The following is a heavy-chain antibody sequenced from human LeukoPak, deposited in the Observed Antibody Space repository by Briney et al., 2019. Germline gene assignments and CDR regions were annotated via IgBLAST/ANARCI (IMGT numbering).Heavy chain of an antibody. CDR1: GGSISSSSYY. J-gene: IGHJ4*02. CDR2: IYYSGST. V-gene: IGHV4-39*01. D-gene: IGHD1-20*01. CDR3: ARRSGITTLDY. Sequence: KPSETLSLTCTVSGGSISSSSYYWGWIRQPPGKGLEWIGSIYYSGSTYYNPSLKSRVTISVDTSKNQFSLKLSSVTAADTAVYYCARRSGITTLDYWGQGTLVTVSS.